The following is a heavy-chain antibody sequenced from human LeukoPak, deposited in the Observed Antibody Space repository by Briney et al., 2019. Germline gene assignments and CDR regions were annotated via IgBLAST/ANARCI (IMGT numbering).Heavy chain of an antibody. CDR1: SGSISSYS. CDR2: ILTGGTT. Sequence: SETLSLTCTVSSGSISSYSYNWIRQPAGKGLEWIGRILTGGTTNYNPSLKSRVTLSADTSNNQFSLKLSSVTAADTAVYYCARAYYDFWSGYFDYWGQGTLVTVSS. D-gene: IGHD3-3*01. V-gene: IGHV4-4*07. J-gene: IGHJ4*02. CDR3: ARAYYDFWSGYFDY.